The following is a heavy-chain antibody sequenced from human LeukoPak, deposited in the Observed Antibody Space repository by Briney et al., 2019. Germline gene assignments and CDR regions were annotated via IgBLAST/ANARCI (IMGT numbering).Heavy chain of an antibody. Sequence: SETLSLTCTVSDYSISSGFHWGWIRQPPGQGLQWMGYIHYSDATYYRTSLKGRVTISIDRPKNQFFLNLNSVTAADTAVYYCARLHADSYFFDHWGQGSLVIVSS. J-gene: IGHJ4*02. D-gene: IGHD4-17*01. CDR2: IHYSDAT. CDR3: ARLHADSYFFDH. V-gene: IGHV4-38-2*02. CDR1: DYSISSGFH.